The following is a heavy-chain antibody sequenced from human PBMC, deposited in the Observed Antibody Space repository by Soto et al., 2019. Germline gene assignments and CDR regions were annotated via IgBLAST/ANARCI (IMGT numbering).Heavy chain of an antibody. D-gene: IGHD6-19*01. CDR1: GDSISSSGFY. CDR2: IYYSGST. Sequence: SETLSLTCAVSGDSISSSGFYWGWIRQPPGKGLEWIGSIYYSGSTYYNPSLKSRVTISVDTSKSQFSLKMRSVTAADTAVYYCARRQQWLAGYFGYWGQGTLVTVSS. J-gene: IGHJ4*02. CDR3: ARRQQWLAGYFGY. V-gene: IGHV4-39*01.